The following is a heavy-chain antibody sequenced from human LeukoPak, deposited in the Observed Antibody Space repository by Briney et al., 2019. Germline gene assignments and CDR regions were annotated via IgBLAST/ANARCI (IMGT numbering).Heavy chain of an antibody. CDR3: ARHGTGTGYPLDF. J-gene: IGHJ4*02. Sequence: PSETLSLTCTVSGVSINSHYWSWIRQSPGKGLEWIAYGHYSGTTNYNPSLKSRVTISVDTSKNQFSLKLTSVSAADTAMYYCARHGTGTGYPLDFWGQGTLVTVSS. CDR1: GVSINSHY. D-gene: IGHD3/OR15-3a*01. CDR2: GHYSGTT. V-gene: IGHV4-59*08.